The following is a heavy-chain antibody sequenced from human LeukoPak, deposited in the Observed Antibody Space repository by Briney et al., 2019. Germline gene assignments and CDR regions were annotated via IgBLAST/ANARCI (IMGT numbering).Heavy chain of an antibody. CDR3: AKDLGSDLYYYGMDV. D-gene: IGHD6-19*01. CDR2: ISYDGSNK. V-gene: IGHV3-30*18. CDR1: GFTFSSYG. J-gene: IGHJ6*02. Sequence: PGRSLRLSCAASGFTFSSYGMHWVRQAPGKGLEWVAVISYDGSNKYYADSVKGRFTISRDNSKNTLYLQMNSLRAEDTAVYYCAKDLGSDLYYYGMDVWGQGTTVTVSS.